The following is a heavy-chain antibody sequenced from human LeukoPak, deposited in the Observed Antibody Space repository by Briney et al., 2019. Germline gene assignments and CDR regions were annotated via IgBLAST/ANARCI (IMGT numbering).Heavy chain of an antibody. J-gene: IGHJ4*02. V-gene: IGHV1-2*02. Sequence: ASVKVPCKTSGYRFTDDYIHWVRQAPGQGLEWMGWINPDTDFTNYAPKFRGRVIMTRDTSISTAYMEVRRLTFDDTAIYYCAPTSEAYTSNWSVWGQGTLVTVSP. CDR3: APTSEAYTSNWSV. CDR2: INPDTDFT. D-gene: IGHD3-16*01. CDR1: GYRFTDDY.